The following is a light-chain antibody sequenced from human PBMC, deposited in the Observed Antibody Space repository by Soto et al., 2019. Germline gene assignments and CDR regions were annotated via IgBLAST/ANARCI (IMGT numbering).Light chain of an antibody. CDR1: QGIGTA. V-gene: IGKV1-13*02. J-gene: IGKJ4*01. Sequence: IQLTQSPSTLSASVGDRVTITCRASQGIGTALAWYHQRPGNSPDLLVYDASTLQSGVPSRFSGSGSETDFSLTISGLQPEDFGHYYCQQFNTKPLTFGGGTKVEIK. CDR3: QQFNTKPLT. CDR2: DAS.